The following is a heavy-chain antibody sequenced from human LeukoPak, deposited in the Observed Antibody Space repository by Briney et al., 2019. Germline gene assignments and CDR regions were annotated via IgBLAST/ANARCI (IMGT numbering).Heavy chain of an antibody. CDR2: IYYSGST. Sequence: SETLSLTCTVSGGSISSYYWSWIRQPPGKGLEWIGYIYYSGSTNYNPSLKSRVTISVDTSKNQFSLKLSSVTAADTAVYYCARGRRWLQALDYWGQGTLVTVSS. CDR3: ARGRRWLQALDY. V-gene: IGHV4-59*12. D-gene: IGHD5-24*01. J-gene: IGHJ4*02. CDR1: GGSISSYY.